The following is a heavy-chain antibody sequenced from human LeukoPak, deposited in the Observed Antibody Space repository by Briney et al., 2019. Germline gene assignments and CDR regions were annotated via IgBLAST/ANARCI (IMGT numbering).Heavy chain of an antibody. CDR2: IYTSGST. J-gene: IGHJ5*02. D-gene: IGHD6-13*01. Sequence: PSETLSLTCTVSGGSISSYYWSWIRQPAGKGLEWIGRIYTSGSTNYNPSLKSRVTMSVDTSKNQFSLKLSSVTAADTAVYYCARGTGIAAAGSFDPWGQGTLVTVSS. CDR3: ARGTGIAAAGSFDP. CDR1: GGSISSYY. V-gene: IGHV4-4*07.